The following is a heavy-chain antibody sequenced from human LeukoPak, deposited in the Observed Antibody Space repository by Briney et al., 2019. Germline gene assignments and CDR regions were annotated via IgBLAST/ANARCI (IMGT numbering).Heavy chain of an antibody. D-gene: IGHD4-23*01. CDR1: GYSISSGYY. V-gene: IGHV4-38-2*02. Sequence: SETLSLTCTVSGYSISSGYYWGWIRQPPGKGLEWIGSIYHSGSSYYNPSLKSRVTISVDTSKNQFSLELSSVTAADTAVYYCARIPTAVGDFDYWGQGTLVTVSS. CDR2: IYHSGSS. CDR3: ARIPTAVGDFDY. J-gene: IGHJ4*02.